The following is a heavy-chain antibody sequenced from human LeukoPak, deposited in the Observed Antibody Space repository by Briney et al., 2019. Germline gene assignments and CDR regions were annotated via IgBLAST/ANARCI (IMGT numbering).Heavy chain of an antibody. Sequence: GGSLRLSCAVSGFNFRDHYMSWIRQAPGKGLEWVSYISSSGRTIYYTDSVKGQFTISRDNAKNSLSLQMNSLRDEDTAMYYCATELTGYGGNSPFDHWGQGTLVTVSS. CDR2: ISSSGRTI. CDR3: ATELTGYGGNSPFDH. CDR1: GFNFRDHY. V-gene: IGHV3-11*01. D-gene: IGHD4-23*01. J-gene: IGHJ4*02.